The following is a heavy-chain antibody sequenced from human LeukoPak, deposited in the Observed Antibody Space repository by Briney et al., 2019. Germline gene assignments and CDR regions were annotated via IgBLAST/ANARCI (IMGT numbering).Heavy chain of an antibody. Sequence: ASVKASCKASGYTFTGYYMHWVRQAPGQGLEWMGWINPNSGGTNYAQKFQGRVTMTRDTSISTAYMELSRLRSDDTAVYYCARGRHYYDSSGYLDYWGQGTLVTVSS. CDR2: INPNSGGT. J-gene: IGHJ4*02. CDR3: ARGRHYYDSSGYLDY. CDR1: GYTFTGYY. V-gene: IGHV1-2*02. D-gene: IGHD3-22*01.